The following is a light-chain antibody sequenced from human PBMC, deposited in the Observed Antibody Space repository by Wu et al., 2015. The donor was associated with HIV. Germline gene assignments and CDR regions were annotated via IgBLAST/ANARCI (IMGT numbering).Light chain of an antibody. CDR1: RSVNNY. V-gene: IGKV3-11*01. CDR2: DVF. CDR3: QQRRYWPLYT. J-gene: IGKJ2*01. Sequence: EIVLTQSPATLSLSPGERATLSCRASRSVNNYLAWYQQKPGQAPRLLIYDVFNRATGIPVRFSGSGSGTDFTLTISSLEPEDFAVYYCQQRRYWPLYTFGQGTKLKIK.